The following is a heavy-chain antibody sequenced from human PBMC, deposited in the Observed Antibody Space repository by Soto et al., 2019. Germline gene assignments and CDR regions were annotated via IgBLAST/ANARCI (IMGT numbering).Heavy chain of an antibody. J-gene: IGHJ4*02. D-gene: IGHD1-26*01. V-gene: IGHV5-51*01. CDR3: AKIVGRTRQFES. Sequence: GESLKISCQTSGYIFTDYGIGWVRQRSGKGLEWKGIIFPGDSDTRYSPAFEGQVAISADKSLSTAYLQWGSLEASDTAIYYCAKIVGRTRQFESCGQGTLVTVSS. CDR1: GYIFTDYG. CDR2: IFPGDSDT.